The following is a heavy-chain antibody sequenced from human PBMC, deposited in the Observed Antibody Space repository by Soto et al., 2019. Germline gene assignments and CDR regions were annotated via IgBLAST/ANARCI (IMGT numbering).Heavy chain of an antibody. Sequence: ASVKVSCKASGYTFTGYYMHWVRQAPGQGLEWMGWINPNSGGTNYAQKFQGRVTMTRDTSISTAYMELSRLRSDDTAVYYCARGYDSSGTRGFDPWGQGTLVTVSS. J-gene: IGHJ5*02. CDR3: ARGYDSSGTRGFDP. CDR1: GYTFTGYY. CDR2: INPNSGGT. V-gene: IGHV1-2*02. D-gene: IGHD3-22*01.